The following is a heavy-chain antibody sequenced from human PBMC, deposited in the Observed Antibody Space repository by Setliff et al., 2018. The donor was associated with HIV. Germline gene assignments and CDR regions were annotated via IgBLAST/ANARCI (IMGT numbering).Heavy chain of an antibody. Sequence: SVKVSCKASGYTFISYSMNWVRQAPGQGLEWMGGSIPILGLTNYPQKFQGRVTITADESTSTAYMELSSLRSEDTAVYYCAPIDPFPHDYSNSSFDYWGQGTLVTVSS. D-gene: IGHD4-4*01. J-gene: IGHJ4*02. V-gene: IGHV1-69*10. CDR2: SIPILGLT. CDR1: GYTFISYS. CDR3: APIDPFPHDYSNSSFDY.